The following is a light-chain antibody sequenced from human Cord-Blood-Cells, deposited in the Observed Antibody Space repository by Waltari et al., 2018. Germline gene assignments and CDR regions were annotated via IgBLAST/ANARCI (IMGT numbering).Light chain of an antibody. J-gene: IGKJ1*01. Sequence: DIQMTQSPSTLSASVGDRVTITCRASQSISSWLAWYQQKPRKAPKLLIYKASSLENGDPSRFSGSGSGTEFTLTISSLQPDDFATYYCQQYNSYSGTFGQGTKVEIK. CDR2: KAS. CDR1: QSISSW. CDR3: QQYNSYSGT. V-gene: IGKV1-5*03.